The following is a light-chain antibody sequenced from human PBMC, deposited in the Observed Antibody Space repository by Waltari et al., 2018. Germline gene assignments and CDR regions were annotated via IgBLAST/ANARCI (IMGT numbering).Light chain of an antibody. CDR3: AAWDDSLNGSWV. CDR1: SSNIGSNT. CDR2: SNN. V-gene: IGLV1-44*01. J-gene: IGLJ3*02. Sequence: QSVLTQPPSASGTPGQRVTISCSGSSSNIGSNTVNWYQQLPGTAPKLLLYSNNQRPSGVPDRFSGSKSGTSASPAISGLQSEDEADYYCAAWDDSLNGSWVFGGGTKLTVL.